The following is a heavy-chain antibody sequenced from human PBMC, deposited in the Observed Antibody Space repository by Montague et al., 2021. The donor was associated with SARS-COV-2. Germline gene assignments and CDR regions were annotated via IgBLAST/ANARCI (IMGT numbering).Heavy chain of an antibody. CDR3: ARGAPGY. Sequence: SETLSLTCAVYGGSFSGYCWTWIRQSPGKGPEWIGGINHSGRTNYNPSLKSRVTISVDTSKHQFSLDLTSVTAADTAVYYCARGAPGYWGQGTLVTVSS. CDR1: GGSFSGYC. V-gene: IGHV4-34*01. J-gene: IGHJ4*02. CDR2: INHSGRT.